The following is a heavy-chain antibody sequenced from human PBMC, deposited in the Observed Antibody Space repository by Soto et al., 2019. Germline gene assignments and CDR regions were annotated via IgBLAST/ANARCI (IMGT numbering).Heavy chain of an antibody. V-gene: IGHV3-23*01. CDR2: ISGSGGST. CDR1: GFTFSSYA. D-gene: IGHD1-26*01. J-gene: IGHJ4*02. CDR3: ARRGSGSYYDY. Sequence: EVQLLESGGGLVQPGGSLRLSCAASGFTFSSYAMTWVRQAPVKGLEWVSAISGSGGSTYYADSVKGRFTISRDNSKNTLYQQMNSLRAEDTAVYYCARRGSGSYYDYWGQGTLVTVSS.